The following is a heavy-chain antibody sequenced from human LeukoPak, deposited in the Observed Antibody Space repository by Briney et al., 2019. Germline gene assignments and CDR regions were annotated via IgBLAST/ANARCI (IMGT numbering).Heavy chain of an antibody. D-gene: IGHD3-9*01. V-gene: IGHV4-39*01. CDR2: IYYSGST. J-gene: IGHJ4*02. CDR1: GGSISSRTYY. CDR3: ADIYYDILTGYRALDY. Sequence: SETLSLTCTVSGGSISSRTYYWGWIRHPPGKGLEWIASIYYSGSTYYNPVLKSRVTISVDTSKNQFSLKLRSVTAADTAVYYCADIYYDILTGYRALDYWGQGTLVTVSS.